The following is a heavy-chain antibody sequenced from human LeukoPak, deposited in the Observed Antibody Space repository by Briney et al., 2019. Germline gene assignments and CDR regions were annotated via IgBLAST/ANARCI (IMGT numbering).Heavy chain of an antibody. CDR3: ARGSGWYSIPDY. CDR2: IGTAGDT. D-gene: IGHD6-19*01. J-gene: IGHJ4*02. V-gene: IGHV3-13*04. CDR1: GFTFSSYD. Sequence: GRSLRLSCAASGFTFSSYDMHWVRQATGKGLEWVSAIGTAGDTYYPGSVKGRFTISRENAKNSLYLQMNSLRAGDTAVYYCARGSGWYSIPDYWGQGTLVTVSS.